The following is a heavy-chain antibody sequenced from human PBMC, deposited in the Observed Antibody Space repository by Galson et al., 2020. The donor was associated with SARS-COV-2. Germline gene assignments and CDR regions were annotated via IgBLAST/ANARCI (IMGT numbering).Heavy chain of an antibody. V-gene: IGHV3-33*01. Sequence: QLGESLKISCAASGFTFSSYGMHWVRQAPGKGLEWVAVIWYDGSNKYYADSVKGRFTISRDNSKNTLYLQMNSLRAEDTAVYYCASDSERYIEQQLVNDAFDIWGQGTMVTVSS. CDR2: IWYDGSNK. CDR3: ASDSERYIEQQLVNDAFDI. CDR1: GFTFSSYG. D-gene: IGHD6-13*01. J-gene: IGHJ3*02.